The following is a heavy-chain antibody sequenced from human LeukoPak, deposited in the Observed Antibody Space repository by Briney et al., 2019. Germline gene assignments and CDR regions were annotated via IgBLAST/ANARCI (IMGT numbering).Heavy chain of an antibody. J-gene: IGHJ4*02. Sequence: GGSLRPSCAASGFTFDDYGMSWVRQAPGKGLEWVSGINWNGGSTGYADSVKGRFTISRDNAKNSLYPQMNSLRAEDTALYYCAGDGYGDYWSDYWGQGTLVTVSS. D-gene: IGHD4-17*01. CDR2: INWNGGST. V-gene: IGHV3-20*04. CDR3: AGDGYGDYWSDY. CDR1: GFTFDDYG.